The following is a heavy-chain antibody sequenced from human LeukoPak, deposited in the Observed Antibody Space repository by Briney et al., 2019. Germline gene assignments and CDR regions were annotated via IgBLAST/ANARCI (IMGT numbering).Heavy chain of an antibody. J-gene: IGHJ4*02. CDR3: VRSRQQLLGYYDY. Sequence: GGSLRLSCAASGFTFSSYSMHWVRKAPGKGLEYVSAISSNGGSTSYANSVKGRFTISRDNSKNTLSLQMGSLRAEDMAVYYCVRSRQQLLGYYDYWGQGTLVTVSS. V-gene: IGHV3-64*01. CDR1: GFTFSSYS. CDR2: ISSNGGST. D-gene: IGHD6-13*01.